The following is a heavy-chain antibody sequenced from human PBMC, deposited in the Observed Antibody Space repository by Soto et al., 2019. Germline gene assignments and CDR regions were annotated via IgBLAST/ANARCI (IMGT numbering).Heavy chain of an antibody. CDR3: ERESGSSWYYYGMDV. CDR2: INHSGST. V-gene: IGHV4-34*01. CDR1: GGCLSGYY. Sequence: ETLSLTCAVYGGCLSGYYWTWIRQPPGKGLEWIGEINHSGSTNYNPSLKSRVTISVDTSKNQFSLKLSYVTAADTAVYYCERESGSSWYYYGMDVWGQGTTVTVPS. J-gene: IGHJ6*02. D-gene: IGHD6-13*01.